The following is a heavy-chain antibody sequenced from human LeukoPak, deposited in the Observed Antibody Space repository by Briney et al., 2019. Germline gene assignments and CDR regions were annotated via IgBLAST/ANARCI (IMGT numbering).Heavy chain of an antibody. CDR3: ARLRRNNDNSGYYYYYDY. D-gene: IGHD3-22*01. CDR2: ITSTSSYI. V-gene: IGHV3-21*01. CDR1: GLTFSSYS. J-gene: IGHJ4*02. Sequence: GGSLRLSCAVSGLTFSSYSFNWVRQAPGKGLEWVSSITSTSSYIYYADSVKGRFTISRDNAKNSLYLQMNSLRDEDTAVYYCARLRRNNDNSGYYYYYDYWGQGTLVTVSS.